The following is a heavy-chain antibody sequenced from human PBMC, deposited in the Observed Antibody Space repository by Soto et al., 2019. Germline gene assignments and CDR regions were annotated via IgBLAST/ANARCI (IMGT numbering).Heavy chain of an antibody. CDR3: AREKKRWLQTNAFDI. D-gene: IGHD5-12*01. CDR1: GFTFSSYS. Sequence: GGSLRLSCAASGFTFSSYSMNWVRQAPGKGLEWVSYISSSSSTIYYADSVKGRFTISRDNAKNSLYLQMNSLRDEDTALYYCAREKKRWLQTNAFDIWGQGTMVTVSS. V-gene: IGHV3-48*02. J-gene: IGHJ3*02. CDR2: ISSSSSTI.